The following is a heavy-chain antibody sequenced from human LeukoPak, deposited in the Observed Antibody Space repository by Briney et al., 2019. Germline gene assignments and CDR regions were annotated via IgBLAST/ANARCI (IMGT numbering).Heavy chain of an antibody. V-gene: IGHV1-18*01. D-gene: IGHD4-17*01. CDR3: ARGAYGDK. CDR2: ISTQSGNT. CDR1: GYTFTSYG. J-gene: IGHJ4*02. Sequence: ASVKVSCKASGYTFTSYGINWMRQAPGQGLEWMGWISTQSGNTNYAQKVQGRLTLTTDRSTNTAYMELRSLRSDDTAVYYCARGAYGDKWGQGTMVTVSS.